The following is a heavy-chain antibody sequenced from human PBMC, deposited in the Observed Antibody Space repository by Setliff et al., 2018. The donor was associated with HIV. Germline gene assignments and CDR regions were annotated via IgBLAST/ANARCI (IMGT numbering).Heavy chain of an antibody. CDR2: IYHNGIT. CDR3: ARGRLETTDD. CDR1: GYSISSGYF. V-gene: IGHV4-38-2*02. Sequence: SETLSLTCNVSGYSISSGYFWGWIRQPPGKGLEWIGTIYHNGITYYNPSLKSRVTISVDTSKDHFSLKVRSVTAADTAVYYCARGRLETTDDWGQGMLVTVSS. J-gene: IGHJ4*02. D-gene: IGHD3-10*01.